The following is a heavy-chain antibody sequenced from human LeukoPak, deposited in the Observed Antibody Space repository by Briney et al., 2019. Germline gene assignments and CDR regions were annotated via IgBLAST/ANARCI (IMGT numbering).Heavy chain of an antibody. D-gene: IGHD3-22*01. CDR3: ARDGDYYDSSGYYYYYYYGMDV. V-gene: IGHV3-48*02. CDR2: ISSSSSTI. CDR1: GFTFSSYS. J-gene: IGHJ6*02. Sequence: PGGSLRLSCAASGFTFSSYSMNWVRQAPGKGLEWVSYISSSSSTIYYADSVKGRFTISRDNAKNSLYLQMNSLRDEDTAVYYCARDGDYYDSSGYYYYYYYGMDVWGQGTTVTVSS.